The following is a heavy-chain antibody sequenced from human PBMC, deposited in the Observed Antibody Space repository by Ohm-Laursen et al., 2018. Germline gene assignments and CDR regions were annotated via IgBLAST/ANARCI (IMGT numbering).Heavy chain of an antibody. CDR3: ARDLHVGAADFDY. V-gene: IGHV3-11*01. Sequence: SLRLSCTASGFIFSDYYMSWIRQAPGKGLEWVSYITKNGGTTYYSDSVKGRFTISRDNAKNSLYLQMNSLRAEDTALYCCARDLHVGAADFDYWGQGTLVTVSS. J-gene: IGHJ4*02. D-gene: IGHD1-26*01. CDR2: ITKNGGTT. CDR1: GFIFSDYY.